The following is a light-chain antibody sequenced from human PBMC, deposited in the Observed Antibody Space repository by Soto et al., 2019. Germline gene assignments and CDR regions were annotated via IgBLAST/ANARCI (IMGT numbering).Light chain of an antibody. CDR3: CPYAGSYGYV. J-gene: IGLJ1*01. CDR1: SSDVGGYNY. Sequence: QSALTQPRSVSGSPGQSVTISCTGTSSDVGGYNYVSWYQQHPGKAPKLMIYDVSKRPSGVPDRFSGSKSGNTASLTISGLQAEDEADYYCCPYAGSYGYVFGTGTKLTVL. CDR2: DVS. V-gene: IGLV2-11*01.